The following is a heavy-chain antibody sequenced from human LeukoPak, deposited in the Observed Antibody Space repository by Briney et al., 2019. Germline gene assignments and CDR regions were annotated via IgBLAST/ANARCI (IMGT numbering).Heavy chain of an antibody. CDR2: ISGDVGST. J-gene: IGHJ6*02. V-gene: IGHV3-43*02. CDR1: GFTFDDYA. CDR3: AKEYRQSYYDIFTGFTYYYYGMDV. D-gene: IGHD3-9*01. Sequence: GGSLRLSCAASGFTFDDYAMHWVRQAPGEGLWWVSLISGDVGSTYYAASVKGRFTISRDNSKNSLYLQMNSLRTEDTALYYCAKEYRQSYYDIFTGFTYYYYGMDVWGHGTTVTVSS.